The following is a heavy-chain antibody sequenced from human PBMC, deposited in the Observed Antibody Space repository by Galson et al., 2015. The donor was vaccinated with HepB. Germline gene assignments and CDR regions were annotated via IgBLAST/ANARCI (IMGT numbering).Heavy chain of an antibody. CDR1: GGTFSSYA. D-gene: IGHD2-15*01. CDR3: ARVGYCSGGSCYSESPDYYYGMDV. Sequence: SVKVSCKASGGTFSSYAISWVRQAPGQGLEWMGGIIPIFGTANYAQKFQGRVTITADESTSTAYMELSSLRSEDTAVYYCARVGYCSGGSCYSESPDYYYGMDVWGQGTTVTVSS. CDR2: IIPIFGTA. J-gene: IGHJ6*02. V-gene: IGHV1-69*13.